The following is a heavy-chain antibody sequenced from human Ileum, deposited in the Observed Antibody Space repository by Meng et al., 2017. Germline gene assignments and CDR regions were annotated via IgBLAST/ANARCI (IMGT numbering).Heavy chain of an antibody. V-gene: IGHV1-3*01. CDR2: INAGNGDT. CDR3: ARFSSGYFFGY. D-gene: IGHD3-22*01. J-gene: IGHJ4*02. Sequence: GQLVQFGAEVKKPGASGKVSCKASGYTFSNYAMNWVRQAPGQRLEWMGWINAGNGDTKYSQKFQGRVTITRDTSASTGYMELSSLRSEDTAVYYCARFSSGYFFGYWGQGTLVTVSS. CDR1: GYTFSNYA.